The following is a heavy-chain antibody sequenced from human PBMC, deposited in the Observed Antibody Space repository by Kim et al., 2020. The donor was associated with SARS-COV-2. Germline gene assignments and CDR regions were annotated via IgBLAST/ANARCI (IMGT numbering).Heavy chain of an antibody. CDR1: GGSISSGGYY. Sequence: SETLSLTCTVSGGSISSGGYYWSWIRQHPGKGLEWIGYIYYSGSTYYNPSLKSRVTISVDTSKNQFSLKLSSVTAADTAVYYCARVLSQYQLLFHAFDIWGQGTMVTVSS. D-gene: IGHD2-2*01. CDR3: ARVLSQYQLLFHAFDI. J-gene: IGHJ3*02. V-gene: IGHV4-31*03. CDR2: IYYSGST.